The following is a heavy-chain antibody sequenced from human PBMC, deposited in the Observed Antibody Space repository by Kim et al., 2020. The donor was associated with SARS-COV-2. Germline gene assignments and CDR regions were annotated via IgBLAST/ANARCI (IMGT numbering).Heavy chain of an antibody. D-gene: IGHD1-26*01. J-gene: IGHJ6*02. CDR1: GFRFSSHA. CDR2: ISGGGDTI. V-gene: IGHV3-23*01. CDR3: AKDQSGNYYYYSGMDV. Sequence: GGSLRLSFVASGFRFSSHAMTWVRQAPGKGLERVSIISGGGDTIYYADSVKGRFTVSRDNSKNTLYLQMNSLRAEDTALYFCAKDQSGNYYYYSGMDVWGPGTTVTVSS.